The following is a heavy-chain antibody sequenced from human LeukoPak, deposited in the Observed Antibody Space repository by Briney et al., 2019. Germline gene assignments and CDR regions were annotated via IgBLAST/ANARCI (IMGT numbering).Heavy chain of an antibody. CDR1: GGSFSNYY. CDR3: SRGSDESKTGDT. J-gene: IGHJ5*02. V-gene: IGHV4-34*01. D-gene: IGHD3-9*01. CDR2: IHPYGFT. Sequence: PSETLSLTCALYGGSFSNYYWSWIRQPPGKRLEWIGEIHPYGFTNFNPSLKSRVSISVDTSKNQFSLKLTSVTAADTAVYYCSRGSDESKTGDTWGQGSLVTVSS.